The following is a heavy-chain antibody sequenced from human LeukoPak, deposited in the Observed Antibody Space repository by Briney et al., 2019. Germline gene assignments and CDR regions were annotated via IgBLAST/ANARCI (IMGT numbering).Heavy chain of an antibody. Sequence: ASVKVSCKASGYTFTAYCMHWVRQAPGQGLEWMGWINPNSGGTNYAQKFQGRVTMTRDASISTAYMELSSLRFDDTAVYYCAREKKDVVVVTAEVLGAFDIWGQGTIVTVSS. CDR3: AREKKDVVVVTAEVLGAFDI. D-gene: IGHD2-21*02. CDR2: INPNSGGT. V-gene: IGHV1-2*02. J-gene: IGHJ3*02. CDR1: GYTFTAYC.